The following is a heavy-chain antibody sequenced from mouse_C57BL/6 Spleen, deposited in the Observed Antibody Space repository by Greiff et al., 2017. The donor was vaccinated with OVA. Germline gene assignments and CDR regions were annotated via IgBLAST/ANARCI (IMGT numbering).Heavy chain of an antibody. CDR1: GYTFTSYG. CDR2: IYPRSGNT. J-gene: IGHJ2*01. V-gene: IGHV1-81*01. D-gene: IGHD2-5*01. Sequence: QVHVKQSGAELARPGASVKLSCKASGYTFTSYGLSWVKQRTGQGLEWIGVIYPRSGNTYYNEKFKGKATLTADKSSSTAYMELRSLTSEDSAVYVCASCGAYSNYLFDYWGKGTTLTVSS. CDR3: ASCGAYSNYLFDY.